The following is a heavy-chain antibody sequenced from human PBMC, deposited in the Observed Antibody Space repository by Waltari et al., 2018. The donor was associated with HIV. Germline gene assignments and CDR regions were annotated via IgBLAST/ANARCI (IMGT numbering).Heavy chain of an antibody. CDR2: ISRSSSSI. CDR3: ARDINGGWGY. J-gene: IGHJ4*02. CDR1: GFNFSNYT. Sequence: EVQLVESGGGLVQPGGSVRLSCAASGFNFSNYTMNWVRQDPGKGLEWVSYISRSSSSIFYADAVKGRFTISRDNAKNSLYLQMNSLRVEDTAVYYCARDINGGWGYWGQGTLVTVAS. D-gene: IGHD7-27*01. V-gene: IGHV3-48*01.